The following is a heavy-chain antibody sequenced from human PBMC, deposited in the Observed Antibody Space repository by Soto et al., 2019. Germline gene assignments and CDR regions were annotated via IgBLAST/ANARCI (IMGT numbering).Heavy chain of an antibody. Sequence: PSETLSLTCTVSGGSISSYYWSWIRQPPGKGLEWIGYIYYSGSTNYNPSLKSRVTISVDTSKNQFSLKLSSVTAADTAVYYCARREDDSGYVDYWGQGTLVTVSS. V-gene: IGHV4-59*01. D-gene: IGHD3-22*01. CDR2: IYYSGST. J-gene: IGHJ4*02. CDR1: GGSISSYY. CDR3: ARREDDSGYVDY.